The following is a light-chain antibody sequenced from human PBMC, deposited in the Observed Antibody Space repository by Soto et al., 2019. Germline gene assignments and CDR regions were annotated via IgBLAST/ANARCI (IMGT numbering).Light chain of an antibody. CDR3: QHSNDWVKT. V-gene: IGKV3-15*01. CDR1: QSVSSN. J-gene: IGKJ2*01. Sequence: EIVMTQSPATLSVSPGERATLSFRASQSVSSNLAWYQHKPGQPPRLLIYDASARATGIPARFSGSGSGTEFTLTISILQSEDFAVYYCQHSNDWVKTFGQGTKVEI. CDR2: DAS.